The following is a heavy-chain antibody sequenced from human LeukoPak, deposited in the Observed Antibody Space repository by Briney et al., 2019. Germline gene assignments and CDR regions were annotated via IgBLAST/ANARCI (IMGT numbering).Heavy chain of an antibody. CDR1: GFTFDDYA. Sequence: GRSLRLSCAASGFTFDDYAMHWVRQAPGKGLEWVSGISWNSGSIGYADSVKGRFTISRDNAKNSLYLQMNSLRAEDTALYYCAKDRRPRLSGYFDYWGQGTLVTVSS. V-gene: IGHV3-9*01. CDR3: AKDRRPRLSGYFDY. J-gene: IGHJ4*02. CDR2: ISWNSGSI. D-gene: IGHD3-10*01.